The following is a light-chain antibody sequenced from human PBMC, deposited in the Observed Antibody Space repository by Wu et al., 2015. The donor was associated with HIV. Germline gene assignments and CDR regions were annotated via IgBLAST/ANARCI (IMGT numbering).Light chain of an antibody. CDR1: QIVTSSY. V-gene: IGKV3-20*01. CDR3: HQYGSGYLYK. Sequence: EIVLTQSPGTLSLSPGERATFSCRASQIVTSSYLAWYQQKSGQAPRLLMYGASSRATGIPDRFSGSGSGTDFTLTISRLEPEDFAVYYCHQYGSGYLYKFGQGTKLEIK. CDR2: GAS. J-gene: IGKJ2*01.